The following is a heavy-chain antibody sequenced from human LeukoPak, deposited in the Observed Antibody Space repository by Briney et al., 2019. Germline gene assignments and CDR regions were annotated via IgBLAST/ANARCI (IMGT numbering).Heavy chain of an antibody. CDR3: ARSRASGRKITIFGVVIIQNAFDI. D-gene: IGHD3-3*01. CDR1: GYTFTSYD. CDR2: MNHNSGNT. J-gene: IGHJ3*02. V-gene: IGHV1-8*03. Sequence: ASVKVSCKASGYTFTSYDINWVRQATRQGLEWMGLMNHNSGNTGYAQKFQGRVTITRNTSISTAYMKLSSLRSEDTAVYYCARSRASGRKITIFGVVIIQNAFDIWGQGTMVTVSS.